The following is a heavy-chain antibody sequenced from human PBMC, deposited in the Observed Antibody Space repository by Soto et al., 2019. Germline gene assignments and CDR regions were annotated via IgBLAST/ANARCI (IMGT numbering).Heavy chain of an antibody. J-gene: IGHJ3*02. D-gene: IGHD3-3*01. CDR2: INPSGAST. CDR1: GYSFNSYY. V-gene: IGHV1-46*02. CDR3: AREYNTYPRQHAFDI. Sequence: GASVKVSCKASGYSFNSYYMHWVRQAPGQGPEWMGVINPSGASTSYAQKFQGRVTMTRDTSTSTVYMELSSLRSEDTALYYCAREYNTYPRQHAFDIWGQGTMVTVSS.